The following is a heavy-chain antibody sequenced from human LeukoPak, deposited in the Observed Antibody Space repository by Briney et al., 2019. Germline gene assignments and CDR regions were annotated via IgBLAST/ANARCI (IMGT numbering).Heavy chain of an antibody. D-gene: IGHD4/OR15-4a*01. CDR1: GDSITSGGFY. V-gene: IGHV4-39*01. CDR3: ARRDYAAWFDP. CDR2: VYYSGTT. Sequence: SETLSLTCNASGDSITSGGFYWAWIRQSPGKGLEWIGNVYYSGTTQYNPSLKGRVTISMDMSKNQFSLNLNSVSVTDTAIYYCARRDYAAWFDPWGQGTLVTVSS. J-gene: IGHJ5*02.